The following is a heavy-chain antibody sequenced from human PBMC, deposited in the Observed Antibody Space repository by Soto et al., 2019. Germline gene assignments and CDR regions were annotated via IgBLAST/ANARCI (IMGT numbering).Heavy chain of an antibody. V-gene: IGHV3-23*01. D-gene: IGHD6-19*01. CDR1: GFTFSSYA. Sequence: EVQLLESGGGLVQPGGSLRLSCAASGFTFSSYAMSWVRQAPGKGLEWVSAISGSGGSTYYADSVKGRFTISRDNSKNTLYLQMNLLRAEDTAVYYCAKEGSGWSKPNYYFDYWGQGTLGTVSS. CDR2: ISGSGGST. CDR3: AKEGSGWSKPNYYFDY. J-gene: IGHJ4*02.